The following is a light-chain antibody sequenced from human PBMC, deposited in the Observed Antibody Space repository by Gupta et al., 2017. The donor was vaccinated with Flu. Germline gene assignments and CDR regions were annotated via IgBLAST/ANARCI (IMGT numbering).Light chain of an antibody. J-gene: IGKJ1*01. CDR3: QHSKV. V-gene: IGKV3-11*01. CDR2: DAS. CDR1: QSVSNY. Sequence: EIVLTQSPATLSLSPGERATLSCRASQSVSNYLAWYRQKPGQAPRLLIYDASTRATGIPARFSGSGSGTDFTLTINSLEPEDFAVYFCQHSKVFGQGTKVDIK.